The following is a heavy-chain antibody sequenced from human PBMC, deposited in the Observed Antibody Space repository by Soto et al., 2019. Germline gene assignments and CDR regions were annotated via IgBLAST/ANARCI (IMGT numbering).Heavy chain of an antibody. CDR2: IYYSGST. Sequence: SETLSLTCTVSGGSISSYYWSWIWQPPGKGLEWIGYIYYSGSTNYNPSLKSRVTISVDTSKNQFSLKLSSVTAADTAVYYCARKYSGSYWSWFDPWGQGTLVTVSS. CDR3: ARKYSGSYWSWFDP. J-gene: IGHJ5*02. CDR1: GGSISSYY. D-gene: IGHD1-26*01. V-gene: IGHV4-59*01.